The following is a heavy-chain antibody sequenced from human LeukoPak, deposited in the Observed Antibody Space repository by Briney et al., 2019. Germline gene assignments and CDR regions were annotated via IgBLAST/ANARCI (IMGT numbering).Heavy chain of an antibody. V-gene: IGHV3-21*01. CDR1: GFTFSTYT. D-gene: IGHD3-10*01. CDR3: ARDPWGSGAY. Sequence: GSLRLSCAASGFTFSTYTINWVRQPPGKGLEWVSSISSSGSHIYYADSVKGRFSISRDNAKNSLYLQMKSLRAEDTAVYYCARDPWGSGAYWGQGTLVIVSS. J-gene: IGHJ4*02. CDR2: ISSSGSHI.